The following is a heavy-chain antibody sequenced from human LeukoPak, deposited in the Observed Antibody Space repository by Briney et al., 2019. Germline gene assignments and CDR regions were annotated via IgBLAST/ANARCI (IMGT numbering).Heavy chain of an antibody. J-gene: IGHJ3*02. CDR2: VNPNSGGT. Sequence: ASVKVSCKASGYTFIGYYMHWVRQAPGQGLEWMGWVNPNSGGTNYAQKFQGRVTMTRDTSISTAYMELSRLRSDDTAVYYCARDKLAAADAFDIWGQGTMVTVSS. CDR3: ARDKLAAADAFDI. V-gene: IGHV1-2*02. D-gene: IGHD6-13*01. CDR1: GYTFIGYY.